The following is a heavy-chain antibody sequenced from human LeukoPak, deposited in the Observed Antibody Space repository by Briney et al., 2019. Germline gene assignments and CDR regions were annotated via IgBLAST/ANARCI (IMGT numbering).Heavy chain of an antibody. D-gene: IGHD6-6*01. CDR2: IHYSGTT. J-gene: IGHJ4*02. V-gene: IGHV4-39*01. CDR3: ASPSSSSSTYDY. Sequence: PSETLSLTCTVSGDSMSSSPYYWGWIRQPPGKGLEWIGSIHYSGTTYYNPSLKSRVTILIDTSRIQFSLKLNSVTAADTAVYYCASPSSSSSTYDYWGQGSLVTVSS. CDR1: GDSMSSSPYY.